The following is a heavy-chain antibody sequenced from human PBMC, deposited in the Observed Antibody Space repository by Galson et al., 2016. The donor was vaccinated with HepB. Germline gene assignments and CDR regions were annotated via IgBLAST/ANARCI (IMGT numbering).Heavy chain of an antibody. CDR1: GFTFDDYA. CDR3: ARGWGTADY. V-gene: IGHV3-49*04. Sequence: SLRLSCAASGFTFDDYAMHWVRQAPGKGLEWVSFFRSRVYDGETDYAASVKGRFTISRDDSKNIAYLQMDSLKTEDTAMYYCARGWGTADYWGQGVLVTVSS. CDR2: FRSRVYDGET. D-gene: IGHD3-16*01. J-gene: IGHJ4*02.